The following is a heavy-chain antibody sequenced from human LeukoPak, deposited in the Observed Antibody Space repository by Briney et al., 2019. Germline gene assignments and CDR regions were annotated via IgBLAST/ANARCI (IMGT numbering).Heavy chain of an antibody. J-gene: IGHJ4*02. CDR3: AKDEGRWDYYFDY. CDR1: GFTFSSYA. Sequence: GGSLRLSCAASGFTFSSYAMSWVRQALGKGLEWVSAISGSGGSTYYADSVKGRFTISRDNSKNTLYLQMNSLRAEDTAVYYCAKDEGRWDYYFDYWGQGTLVTVSS. D-gene: IGHD1-26*01. V-gene: IGHV3-23*01. CDR2: ISGSGGST.